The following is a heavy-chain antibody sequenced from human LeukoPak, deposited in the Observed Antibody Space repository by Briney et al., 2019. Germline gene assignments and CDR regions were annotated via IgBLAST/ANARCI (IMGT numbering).Heavy chain of an antibody. CDR2: IIPIFGTA. V-gene: IGHV1-69*13. D-gene: IGHD2-2*01. Sequence: VASVKVSCKASGGTFSSYAISWVRQAPGQGLEWMGGIIPIFGTASYAQKFQGRVTITADESTSTAYMELSSLRSEDTAVYYCAGIERDIVVVPAAMAYYMDVWGKGTTVTVSS. J-gene: IGHJ6*03. CDR3: AGIERDIVVVPAAMAYYMDV. CDR1: GGTFSSYA.